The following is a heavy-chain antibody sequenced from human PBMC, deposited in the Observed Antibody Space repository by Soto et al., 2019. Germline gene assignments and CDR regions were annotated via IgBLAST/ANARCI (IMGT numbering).Heavy chain of an antibody. J-gene: IGHJ4*02. Sequence: PVGSLRLSCAASGFTFSSYAMSWVRQAPGKGLEWVSAISGSGGSTYYADSVKGRFTISRDNSKNTLYLQMNSLRAEDTAVYYCAKDTTTYEGDYAGYFDDWGQGTLVTVYS. CDR3: AKDTTTYEGDYAGYFDD. CDR1: GFTFSSYA. D-gene: IGHD4-17*01. CDR2: ISGSGGST. V-gene: IGHV3-23*01.